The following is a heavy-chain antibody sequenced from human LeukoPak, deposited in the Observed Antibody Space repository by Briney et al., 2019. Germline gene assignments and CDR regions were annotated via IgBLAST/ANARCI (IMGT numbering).Heavy chain of an antibody. CDR2: ISYDGSNK. CDR1: GLTFSSYA. J-gene: IGHJ4*02. Sequence: GGSLRLSCAASGLTFSSYAMHWVRQAPGKGLEWVAVISYDGSNKYYADSMKGRFTISRDNSKNTLYLQMNSLRAEDTAVYYCASTGSITIFGVVSLWGQGTLVTVSS. D-gene: IGHD3-3*01. CDR3: ASTGSITIFGVVSL. V-gene: IGHV3-30*04.